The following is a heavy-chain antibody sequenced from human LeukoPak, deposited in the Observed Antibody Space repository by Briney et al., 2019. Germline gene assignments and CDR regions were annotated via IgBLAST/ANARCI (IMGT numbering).Heavy chain of an antibody. Sequence: ASVKVSCKASGYTFTSYGISWVRQAPGQGLEWMGWISAYNGNTNYAQKLQDRVTMTTNTSTSTAYMELRSLRSDDTAVYYCAISSDDYSNWDYFDYWGQGTLVTVSS. D-gene: IGHD4-11*01. CDR1: GYTFTSYG. CDR3: AISSDDYSNWDYFDY. CDR2: ISAYNGNT. J-gene: IGHJ4*02. V-gene: IGHV1-18*01.